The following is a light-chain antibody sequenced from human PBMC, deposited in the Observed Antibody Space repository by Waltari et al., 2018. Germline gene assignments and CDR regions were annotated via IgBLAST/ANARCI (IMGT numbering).Light chain of an antibody. CDR3: QQYYSFPRT. V-gene: IGKV1-NL1*01. Sequence: DIQMTQSPSSLSASVGDRVTISCRASQAISSSLAWYQQSPGKAPKLLVYAASRLQSGVPSRFSGRGSGTDYTLTISSLQPEDFATYYCQQYYSFPRTFGPGAKVHIK. J-gene: IGKJ1*01. CDR1: QAISSS. CDR2: AAS.